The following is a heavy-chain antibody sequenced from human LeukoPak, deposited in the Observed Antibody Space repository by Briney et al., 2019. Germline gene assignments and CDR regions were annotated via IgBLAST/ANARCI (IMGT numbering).Heavy chain of an antibody. V-gene: IGHV3-23*01. D-gene: IGHD3-10*01. J-gene: IGHJ4*02. CDR2: ISRSGTTA. Sequence: GGSLRLSCAASGFTFNNYAMTWVRQAPGEGLQWVSAISRSGTTAYYADSVKGRFTISRNNSNNILYLQMGSLRAEDTAVYYCAKGDSYETGSYYSDYWGQGTLVTVSS. CDR3: AKGDSYETGSYYSDY. CDR1: GFTFNNYA.